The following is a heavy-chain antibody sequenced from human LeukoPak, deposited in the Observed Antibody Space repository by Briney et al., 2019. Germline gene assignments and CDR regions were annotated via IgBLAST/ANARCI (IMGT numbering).Heavy chain of an antibody. CDR1: GYTFTSYD. Sequence: ASVKVSCKASGYTFTSYDINWVRQATGQGLEWMGWMNPKSGNTGYAQKFQGRVTMTRETSISTAYLELATLRSEDTAVYYCARVPAAEEPAAIYYYYYMDVWGKGTTVTVSS. CDR3: ARVPAAEEPAAIYYYYYMDV. V-gene: IGHV1-8*01. D-gene: IGHD2-2*01. CDR2: MNPKSGNT. J-gene: IGHJ6*03.